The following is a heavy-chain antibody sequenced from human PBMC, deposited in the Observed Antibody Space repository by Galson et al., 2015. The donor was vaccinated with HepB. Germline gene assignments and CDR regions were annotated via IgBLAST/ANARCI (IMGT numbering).Heavy chain of an antibody. CDR3: ARDSVSGVIRYDYGLDV. J-gene: IGHJ6*02. Sequence: LSLSCAASGFTFSSCGMHWVRQAPGKRLEWVAVIWYDGSNKYYAESVKGRFTISRDNSKSTLYLQMNSLRAEDTAVYYCARDSVSGVIRYDYGLDVWGQGTTVTVSS. V-gene: IGHV3-33*01. CDR1: GFTFSSCG. D-gene: IGHD2-2*01. CDR2: IWYDGSNK.